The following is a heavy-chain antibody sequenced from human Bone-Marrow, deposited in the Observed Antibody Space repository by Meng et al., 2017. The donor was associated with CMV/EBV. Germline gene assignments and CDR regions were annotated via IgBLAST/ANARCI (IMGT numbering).Heavy chain of an antibody. CDR3: ARTLPTYYDFWSGYYTFDY. Sequence: GGSLRLSCAASGFTFSSYSMNWVRKAPGKGLEWVSSISSSSSYIYYADSVKGRFTISRDNAKNSLYLQMNSLRAEDTAVYYCARTLPTYYDFWSGYYTFDYWGQGTLVTVSS. CDR2: ISSSSSYI. J-gene: IGHJ4*02. CDR1: GFTFSSYS. V-gene: IGHV3-21*01. D-gene: IGHD3-3*01.